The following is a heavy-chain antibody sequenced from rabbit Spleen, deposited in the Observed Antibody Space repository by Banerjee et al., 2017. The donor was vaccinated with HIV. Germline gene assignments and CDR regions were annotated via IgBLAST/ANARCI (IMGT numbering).Heavy chain of an antibody. D-gene: IGHD8-1*01. Sequence: QQLVESGGGLVKPGASLTLTCKASGFDFSRGYDMCWVRQAPGKGLEWIGCIYTGNVKTYYASWAKGRLTISKSSSTTVTLQMTSLTVADTATYFCARDTGSSFSTYGMDLWGQGTLVTVS. J-gene: IGHJ6*01. CDR1: GFDFSRGYD. CDR3: ARDTGSSFSTYGMDL. CDR2: IYTGNVKT. V-gene: IGHV1S40*01.